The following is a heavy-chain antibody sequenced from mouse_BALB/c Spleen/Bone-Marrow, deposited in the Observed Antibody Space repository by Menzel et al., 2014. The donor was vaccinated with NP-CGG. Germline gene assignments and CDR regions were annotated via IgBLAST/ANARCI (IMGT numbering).Heavy chain of an antibody. V-gene: IGHV2-5*01. CDR2: IWRGGST. D-gene: IGHD1-1*01. CDR3: AKGGITTVWYFDV. CDR1: GFSLTRNG. J-gene: IGHJ1*01. Sequence: VQLQQSGPGLVQPSQSLSITCTVSGFSLTRNGVHWVRQSPGKGLEWLGVIWRGGSTDYNEAFMSRLSITKDNSKSQVFFKMNSLQGGDTAIYYCAKGGITTVWYFDVWGAGTTVTVSP.